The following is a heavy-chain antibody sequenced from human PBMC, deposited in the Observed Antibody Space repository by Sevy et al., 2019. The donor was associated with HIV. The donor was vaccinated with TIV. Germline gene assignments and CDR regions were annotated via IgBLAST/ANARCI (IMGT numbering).Heavy chain of an antibody. CDR2: ISSSSSYI. CDR3: ARESPTYYYYYYMDV. V-gene: IGHV3-21*01. J-gene: IGHJ6*03. Sequence: GGSLRLSCAASGFTFSSYSMNWVRQAPGKGLEWVSSISSSSSYIYYADSMKGRFTISRDNAKNSLYLQMNSLRAEDTAVYYCARESPTYYYYYYMDVWGKGTTVTVSS. CDR1: GFTFSSYS.